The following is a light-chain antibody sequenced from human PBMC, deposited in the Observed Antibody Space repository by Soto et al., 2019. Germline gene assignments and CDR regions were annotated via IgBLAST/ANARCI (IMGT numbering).Light chain of an antibody. CDR1: SSDVGGYNY. CDR2: EVN. Sequence: SALTQPPSASGSPGQSVTISCTGTSSDVGGYNYVSWYQQHPGKAPKLMIYEVNKRPSGVPDRFSGSKSGNTASLSVSGLQAEDEADYYCTSYSGSNILYVFGTGTKLTVL. V-gene: IGLV2-8*01. CDR3: TSYSGSNILYV. J-gene: IGLJ1*01.